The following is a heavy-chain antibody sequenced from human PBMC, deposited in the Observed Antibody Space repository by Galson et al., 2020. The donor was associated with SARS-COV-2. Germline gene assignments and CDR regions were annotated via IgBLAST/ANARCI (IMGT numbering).Heavy chain of an antibody. V-gene: IGHV3-21*01. Sequence: GESLKIYCAASGFTFRSYSMNWVRQAPGKGLEWVSSISSSSSYIYYADSVKGRFTISRDNAKNSLYLQMNSLRAEDTAVYYCASPANAEVQIMITFGGVIVNFDYWGQGTLVTVSS. J-gene: IGHJ4*02. CDR1: GFTFRSYS. D-gene: IGHD3-16*02. CDR2: ISSSSSYI. CDR3: ASPANAEVQIMITFGGVIVNFDY.